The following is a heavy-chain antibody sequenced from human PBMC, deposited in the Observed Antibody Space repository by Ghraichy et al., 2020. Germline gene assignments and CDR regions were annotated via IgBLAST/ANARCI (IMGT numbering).Heavy chain of an antibody. D-gene: IGHD3-3*01. CDR3: ARVWSGYYHYFDY. CDR2: INPNSGGT. CDR1: GYTFTGYY. V-gene: IGHV1-2*02. Sequence: SVKVSCKASGYTFTGYYMHWVRQAPGQGLEWMGWINPNSGGTNYAQKFQGRVTMTRDTSISTAYMELSRLRSDDTAVYYCARVWSGYYHYFDYWGQGTLVTVSS. J-gene: IGHJ4*02.